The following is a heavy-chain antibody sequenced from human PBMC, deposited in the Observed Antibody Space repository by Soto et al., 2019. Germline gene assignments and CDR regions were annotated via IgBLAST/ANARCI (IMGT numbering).Heavy chain of an antibody. J-gene: IGHJ4*02. V-gene: IGHV6-1*01. CDR2: TYYRSRWFN. CDR1: GDSVSSNIAT. D-gene: IGHD6-19*01. CDR3: ASGYSTGWYYFDY. Sequence: PSQTLSLTCVISGDSVSSNIATWGWIRQSPSRGLEWLGRTYYRSRWFNDYAVSVKSRITINPDTSKNQFSLQLNSVSPEDTAVYYCASGYSTGWYYFDYWGQGTLGIVS.